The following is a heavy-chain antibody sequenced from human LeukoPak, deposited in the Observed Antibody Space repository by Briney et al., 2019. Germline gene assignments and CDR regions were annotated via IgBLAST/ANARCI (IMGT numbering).Heavy chain of an antibody. CDR3: ARDVVLDGAVDY. CDR1: GFTFSSHW. CDR2: IKQDGTEK. J-gene: IGHJ4*02. V-gene: IGHV3-7*01. Sequence: GGSLRLSCAASGFTFSSHWMSWVRQAPGKGLEWVANIKQDGTEKYYVDSVKGRFTISRDNSKNTLYLQMNSLRAEDTAVYYCARDVVLDGAVDYWGQGTLVTVSS. D-gene: IGHD1-1*01.